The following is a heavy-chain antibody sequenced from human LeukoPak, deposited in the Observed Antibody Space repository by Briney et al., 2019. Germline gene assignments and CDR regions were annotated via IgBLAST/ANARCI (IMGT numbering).Heavy chain of an antibody. CDR2: ISGSEDTT. J-gene: IGHJ6*02. D-gene: IGHD2-15*01. Sequence: HAGGSLRLSCAASGFTFSSYSMNWVRQAPGKGLECVSPISGSEDTTYYGDSVKVRFTISRDNSKNTLFLQMDSLRAEDTAVFYCALYCSRSTCQGSSYYFGMDVWGQGTTVTVSS. CDR3: ALYCSRSTCQGSSYYFGMDV. CDR1: GFTFSSYS. V-gene: IGHV3-23*01.